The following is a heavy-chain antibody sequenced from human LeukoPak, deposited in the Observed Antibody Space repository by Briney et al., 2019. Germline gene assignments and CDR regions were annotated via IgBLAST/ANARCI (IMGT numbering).Heavy chain of an antibody. V-gene: IGHV4-39*07. CDR2: IYYSGST. CDR1: GGSISSSSYY. J-gene: IGHJ5*02. D-gene: IGHD3-10*01. Sequence: SETLSLTCTVSGGSISSSSYYWGWIRQPPGKGLEWIGSIYYSGSTYYNPSLKSRVTISVDTSKNQFSLKLSSVTAADTAVYYCAREYGSYNWFDPWGQGTLVTVSS. CDR3: AREYGSYNWFDP.